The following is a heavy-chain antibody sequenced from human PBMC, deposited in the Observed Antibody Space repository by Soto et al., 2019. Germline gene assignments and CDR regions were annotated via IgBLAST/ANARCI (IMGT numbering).Heavy chain of an antibody. V-gene: IGHV2-5*02. CDR3: AHAHYDFWSGYPTYNWFDP. J-gene: IGHJ5*02. CDR2: IYWDDDK. CDR1: GFSLSTSGVG. D-gene: IGHD3-3*01. Sequence: SGPTLVNPTQTLTLTCTFSGFSLSTSGVGVGWIRQPPGKALEWLALIYWDDDKRYSPSLKSRLTIPKDTSKNQVVLTMTNMDPVDTATYYCAHAHYDFWSGYPTYNWFDPWGQGTLVTVSS.